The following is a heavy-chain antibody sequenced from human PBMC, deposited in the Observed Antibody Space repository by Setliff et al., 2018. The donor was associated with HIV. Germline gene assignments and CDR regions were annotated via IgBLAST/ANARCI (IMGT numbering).Heavy chain of an antibody. CDR2: IFYSGSS. Sequence: SETLSLTCTVSGASISTYYWSWIRQPPGKGLEWIGYIFYSGSSNYNPSLKSRVTMSVDTSKNQFSLNLTSVTAADTAVYYCARDRGSYNFWSGLARGDNWFDPWGQGTLVTVS. V-gene: IGHV4-59*01. CDR1: GASISTYY. D-gene: IGHD3-3*01. J-gene: IGHJ5*02. CDR3: ARDRGSYNFWSGLARGDNWFDP.